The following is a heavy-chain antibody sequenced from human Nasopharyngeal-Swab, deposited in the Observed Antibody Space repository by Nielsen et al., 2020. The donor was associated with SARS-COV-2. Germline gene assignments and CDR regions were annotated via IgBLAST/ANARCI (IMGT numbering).Heavy chain of an antibody. CDR2: ISSHGSTT. V-gene: IGHV3-64D*06. D-gene: IGHD2-15*01. CDR1: GFNFGDYS. Sequence: GESLKISCSASGFNFGDYSLHWVRQAPGKRLEYVSAISSHGSTTYYADSVKGRFTISRDNSKSTLSLHMTSLRTEDTAVYYCVRGTQSCSGGACSLAYWGRGTLVTVSS. CDR3: VRGTQSCSGGACSLAY. J-gene: IGHJ1*01.